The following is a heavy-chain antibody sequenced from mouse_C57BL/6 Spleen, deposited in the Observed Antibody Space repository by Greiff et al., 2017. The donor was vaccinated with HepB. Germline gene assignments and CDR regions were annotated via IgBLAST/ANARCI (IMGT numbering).Heavy chain of an antibody. J-gene: IGHJ4*01. CDR2: IDPETGGT. Sequence: QLQQSGAELVRPGASVTLFCKASGYTFTDHEMHWVKQTPVQGLEWIGAIDPETGGTAYNQKFKGKAILTAYKSSSTAYMEIRRLTSEDSAVYYRTKGFGRGSSPYYYAMDYWGQGTSVTVSS. D-gene: IGHD1-1*01. CDR3: TKGFGRGSSPYYYAMDY. V-gene: IGHV1-15*01. CDR1: GYTFTDHE.